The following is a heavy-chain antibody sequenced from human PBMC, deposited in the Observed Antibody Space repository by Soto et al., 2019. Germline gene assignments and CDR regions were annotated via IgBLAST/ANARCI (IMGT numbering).Heavy chain of an antibody. D-gene: IGHD4-17*01. Sequence: SVKVSFKASCYTFTSYGISWVRQAPGQGLEWMGWISAYNGNTNYAQKLQGRVTMTTDTSTSTAYMELRSLRSDDTAVYYCARSTRVTSLAYFDYWGQGTLVTVSS. V-gene: IGHV1-18*04. CDR2: ISAYNGNT. J-gene: IGHJ4*02. CDR1: CYTFTSYG. CDR3: ARSTRVTSLAYFDY.